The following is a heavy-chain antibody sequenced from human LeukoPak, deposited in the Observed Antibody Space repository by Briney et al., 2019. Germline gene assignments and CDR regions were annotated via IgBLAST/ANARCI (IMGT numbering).Heavy chain of an antibody. CDR2: INPSGGST. J-gene: IGHJ4*02. Sequence: ASVKVSCKTSGYTFTSYYMHWVRQAPGQGLEWMGIINPSGGSTSYAQKFQGRVTMTRDTSTSTVYMGLSSLRSEDTAVYYCARAGHYYDSSGYYRFDYWGQGTLVTVSS. V-gene: IGHV1-46*01. CDR1: GYTFTSYY. CDR3: ARAGHYYDSSGYYRFDY. D-gene: IGHD3-22*01.